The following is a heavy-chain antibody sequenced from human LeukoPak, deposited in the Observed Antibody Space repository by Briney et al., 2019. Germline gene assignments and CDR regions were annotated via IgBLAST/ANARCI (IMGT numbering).Heavy chain of an antibody. CDR3: AKDRSCTNDICHGEFDY. CDR1: GFTFSSYA. CDR2: ISGSGGST. Sequence: GGSLRLYCAASGFTFSSYAVSWVRQAPGKGLEWVSSISGSGGSTYSADSVKGRFTISRDNSKNTLYLQMNSLRAEDTALYYCAKDRSCTNDICHGEFDYWGQGTLVTVSS. J-gene: IGHJ4*02. D-gene: IGHD2-8*01. V-gene: IGHV3-23*01.